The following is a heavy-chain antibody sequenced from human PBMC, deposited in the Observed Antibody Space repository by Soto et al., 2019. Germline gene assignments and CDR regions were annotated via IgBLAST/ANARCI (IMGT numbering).Heavy chain of an antibody. D-gene: IGHD3-9*01. CDR3: AKTPLILTLGTVLHSFDS. Sequence: SETLSLTCTVSGASIRSTYWSWIRQSPGKGLEWIGYIYYSGTTNYNPSLKSRVTISVDTSKNQLSLNLTSVTAADTAVYYCAKTPLILTLGTVLHSFDSLGQGTLVTVS. V-gene: IGHV4-59*01. J-gene: IGHJ4*02. CDR2: IYYSGTT. CDR1: GASIRSTY.